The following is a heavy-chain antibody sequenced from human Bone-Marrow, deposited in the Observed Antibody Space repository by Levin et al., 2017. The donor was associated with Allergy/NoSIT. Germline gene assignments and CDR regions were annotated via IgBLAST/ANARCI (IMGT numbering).Heavy chain of an antibody. CDR3: AGVLAGFGVSATAYEY. V-gene: IGHV4-31*03. CDR1: GASIRSGAYY. CDR2: IYFNGST. D-gene: IGHD3-10*01. J-gene: IGHJ4*02. Sequence: PSQTLSLTCTVSGASIRSGAYYWSWVRQPPGQGLGWIGYIYFNGSTYSNPSLKSRVSTSVDTSKNHFSLKLSSVTAADTADYYCAGVLAGFGVSATAYEYWGRGSLVTVSS.